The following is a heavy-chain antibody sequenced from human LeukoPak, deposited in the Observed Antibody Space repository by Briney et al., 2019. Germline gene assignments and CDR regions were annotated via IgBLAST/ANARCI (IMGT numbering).Heavy chain of an antibody. V-gene: IGHV3-23*01. CDR1: EFTFSSYA. J-gene: IGHJ4*02. Sequence: GGSLRLSCAASEFTFSSYAMSWVRQAPGKGLEWVSAISGSGGSTYYADSVKGRFTISRDNSKNTLYLRMNSLRAEDTAVYYCAKDSARYFDWLLSLFDYWGQGTLVTVSS. CDR3: AKDSARYFDWLLSLFDY. CDR2: ISGSGGST. D-gene: IGHD3-9*01.